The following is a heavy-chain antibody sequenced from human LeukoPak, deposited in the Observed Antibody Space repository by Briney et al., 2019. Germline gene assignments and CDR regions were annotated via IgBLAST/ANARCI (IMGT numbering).Heavy chain of an antibody. Sequence: PSETLSLTCTVSGYSISSGYYWGWIRQPPGKGLEWIGSIYHSGSTYYNPSLKSRVTISVDTSKNQFSLKLSSVTAADTAVYYCARVPTHSSGWYSNDAFDIWGQGTMVTVSS. V-gene: IGHV4-38-2*02. J-gene: IGHJ3*02. CDR3: ARVPTHSSGWYSNDAFDI. D-gene: IGHD6-19*01. CDR2: IYHSGST. CDR1: GYSISSGYY.